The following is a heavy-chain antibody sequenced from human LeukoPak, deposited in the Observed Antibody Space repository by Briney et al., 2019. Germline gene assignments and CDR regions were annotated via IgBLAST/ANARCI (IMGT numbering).Heavy chain of an antibody. CDR1: GFTFSSYA. J-gene: IGHJ3*02. D-gene: IGHD3-22*01. V-gene: IGHV3-30-3*01. CDR3: AITIVADAFDI. Sequence: GRSLRLSCAASGFTFSSYAMHWVRQAPGKGLEWVAVISYDGSNKYYADSVKGRFTISRDNSKNTLYLQMNSLRAEDTAVYYCAITIVADAFDIWGQGTMVTVSS. CDR2: ISYDGSNK.